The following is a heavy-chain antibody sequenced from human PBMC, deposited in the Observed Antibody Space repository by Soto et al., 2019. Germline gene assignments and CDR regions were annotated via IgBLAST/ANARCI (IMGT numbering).Heavy chain of an antibody. V-gene: IGHV3-21*01. D-gene: IGHD3-22*01. CDR3: AIKVKYYYDSSGNSLLNPN. CDR1: GFTFSSYS. CDR2: ISSSSSYI. J-gene: IGHJ4*02. Sequence: GGSLRLSCAASGFTFSSYSMNWVRQAPGKGLEWVSSISSSSSYIYYADSVKGRFTISRYNAKNSLYLQMNSLRAEDTAVYYCAIKVKYYYDSSGNSLLNPNWGQGTLVTVSS.